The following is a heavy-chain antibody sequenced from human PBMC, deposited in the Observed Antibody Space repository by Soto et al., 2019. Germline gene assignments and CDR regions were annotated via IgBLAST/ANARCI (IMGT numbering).Heavy chain of an antibody. CDR1: GFTFSGFD. CDR2: IGAAGDT. Sequence: LILSCEASGFTFSGFDMHWVRQPTGKGLAWDSTIGAAGDTYYAVSVKGRFTISRDNAKNSLSLQMNSLSAGDTAVYFCARGQEVGAHFFESWGQGTQVTVSA. D-gene: IGHD3-3*02. V-gene: IGHV3-13*01. J-gene: IGHJ4*02. CDR3: ARGQEVGAHFFES.